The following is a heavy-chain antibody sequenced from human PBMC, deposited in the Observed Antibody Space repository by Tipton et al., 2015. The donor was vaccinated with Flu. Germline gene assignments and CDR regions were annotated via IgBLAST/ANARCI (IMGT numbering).Heavy chain of an antibody. CDR2: INQSGRP. J-gene: IGHJ4*02. Sequence: TLSLTCAVYGGSFSGYYWSWIRQSPGKGLEWIGEINQSGRPNYNPSLKNRVTISVDTSKNQFSLKLSSVTAADTAVYYCAREGRREQLALDCWGQGTLVTVSS. D-gene: IGHD6-6*01. V-gene: IGHV4-34*01. CDR1: GGSFSGYY. CDR3: AREGRREQLALDC.